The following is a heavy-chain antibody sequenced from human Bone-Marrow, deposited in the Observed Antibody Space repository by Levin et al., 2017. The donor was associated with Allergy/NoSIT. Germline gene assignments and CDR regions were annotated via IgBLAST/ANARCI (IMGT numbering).Heavy chain of an antibody. CDR3: ARDGEQLAQYYFDY. J-gene: IGHJ4*01. CDR2: ISDDGSNE. V-gene: IGHV3-30*04. Sequence: SCAASRFTFSRSAMHWVRQAPGKGLEWVAIISDDGSNEHYVDSVKGRFTISRDNSKNTLYLQMNGLRVEDMAVYYCARDGEQLAQYYFDYWGHGTLVTVSS. CDR1: RFTFSRSA. D-gene: IGHD6-6*01.